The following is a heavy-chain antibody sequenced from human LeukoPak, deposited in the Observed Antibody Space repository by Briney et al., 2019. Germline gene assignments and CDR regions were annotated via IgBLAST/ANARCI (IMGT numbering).Heavy chain of an antibody. Sequence: GGSLRLSCAASGFTFSSYAMHWVRQAPGKGLEWVAVISYDGSNKYYADSVKGRFTISRDNSKNTLYLQMNSLRTEDTAVYYCAREYYAIYFDYWGQGTLVTVSS. D-gene: IGHD3-3*01. CDR2: ISYDGSNK. CDR1: GFTFSSYA. J-gene: IGHJ4*02. CDR3: AREYYAIYFDY. V-gene: IGHV3-30-3*01.